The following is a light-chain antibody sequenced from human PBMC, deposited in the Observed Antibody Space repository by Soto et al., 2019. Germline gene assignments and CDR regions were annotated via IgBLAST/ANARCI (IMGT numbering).Light chain of an antibody. V-gene: IGKV3-15*01. CDR2: GAS. Sequence: EIVMTQSPATLSVSPGERATLSCRASQIVSSNLAWYQQQPGQAPRLLIYGASTRATGIPARFSGSGSGTEFTLTISSLQSEDFAVYYCQQYNNWPPITCGQGTRLEIK. CDR3: QQYNNWPPIT. CDR1: QIVSSN. J-gene: IGKJ5*01.